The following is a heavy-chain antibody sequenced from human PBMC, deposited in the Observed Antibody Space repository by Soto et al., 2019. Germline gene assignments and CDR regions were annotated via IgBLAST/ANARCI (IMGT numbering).Heavy chain of an antibody. D-gene: IGHD2-8*01. Sequence: SETLSLTCAVYGGSFSGYYWSWIRQPPGKWLEWIGEINHSGSTNYNPSLKSRVTISVDTSKNQFSLRLSSVTAADTAVYYCARAGIVQVSYAMDVWGQGXTVTVYS. J-gene: IGHJ6*02. V-gene: IGHV4-34*01. CDR2: INHSGST. CDR3: ARAGIVQVSYAMDV. CDR1: GGSFSGYY.